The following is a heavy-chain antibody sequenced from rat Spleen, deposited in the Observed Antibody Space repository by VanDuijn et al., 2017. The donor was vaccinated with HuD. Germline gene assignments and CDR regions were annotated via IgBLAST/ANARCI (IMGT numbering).Heavy chain of an antibody. J-gene: IGHJ2*01. V-gene: IGHV3-3*01. D-gene: IGHD3-2*01. CDR3: ARGSVLDY. CDR1: GYSITSSYR. Sequence: EVQLQESGPGLVKPSQSLSLTCSVTGYSITSSYRWNWIRKFPGNKLEWMGYINSAGSTNYNPSLKSRISITRDTSKNQFFLQLTSVTTEDTATYYCARGSVLDYWGQGVMVSLL. CDR2: INSAGST.